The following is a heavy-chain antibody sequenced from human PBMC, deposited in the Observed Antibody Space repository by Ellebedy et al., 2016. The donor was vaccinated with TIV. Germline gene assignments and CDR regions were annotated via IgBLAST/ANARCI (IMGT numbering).Heavy chain of an antibody. CDR1: GFTFSSYW. V-gene: IGHV3-74*01. CDR2: TDSDGSNT. CDR3: ARGDIVVVPAAISFDYYGMDV. Sequence: GGSLRLXCAASGFTFSSYWMHWVRQDPGKGLVWLSRTDSDGSNTNYADSVKGRFTIARDNAKNTVYLQMNSLRAEDTAVYYCARGDIVVVPAAISFDYYGMDVWGQGTTVTVSS. D-gene: IGHD2-2*01. J-gene: IGHJ6*02.